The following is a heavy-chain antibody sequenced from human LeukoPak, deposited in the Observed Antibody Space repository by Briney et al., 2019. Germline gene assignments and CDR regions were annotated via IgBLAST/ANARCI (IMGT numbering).Heavy chain of an antibody. Sequence: PGGSLRLSCAASGFTFTNYAMSWVRQAPGKGLEWVSGISSNGDRTYYVDSVKGRFTIFRDNSKNTVYLQMNSLRAEDTAVYYCGRIRGSYLHWYFDLWGRGTLVTVSS. V-gene: IGHV3-23*01. CDR3: GRIRGSYLHWYFDL. D-gene: IGHD1-26*01. CDR2: ISSNGDRT. CDR1: GFTFTNYA. J-gene: IGHJ2*01.